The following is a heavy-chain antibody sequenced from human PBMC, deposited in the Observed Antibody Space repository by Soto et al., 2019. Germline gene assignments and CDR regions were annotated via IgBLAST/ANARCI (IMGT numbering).Heavy chain of an antibody. Sequence: GGSLRLSCAASGFTFSSYGMHWVRQAPGKGLEWVAVISYDGSNKYYADSVKGRFTISRDNSKNTLYLQMNSLRAEDTAVYYCAKPLSGYYIPIDYWGQGTLVTVSS. J-gene: IGHJ4*02. V-gene: IGHV3-30*18. CDR1: GFTFSSYG. D-gene: IGHD3-3*01. CDR2: ISYDGSNK. CDR3: AKPLSGYYIPIDY.